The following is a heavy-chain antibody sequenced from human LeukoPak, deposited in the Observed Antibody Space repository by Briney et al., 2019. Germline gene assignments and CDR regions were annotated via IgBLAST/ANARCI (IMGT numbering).Heavy chain of an antibody. D-gene: IGHD3-22*01. CDR3: ARVRTMIVRVAAKGAFDI. CDR2: INWNGGST. J-gene: IGHJ3*02. V-gene: IGHV3-20*01. Sequence: GGSLRLSCAASGFTFDDYGMSWVRQAPGKGLEWVSGINWNGGSTGYADSVKGRFTISRDNAKNSLYLQMNSLRAEDTALYHCARVRTMIVRVAAKGAFDIWGQGTMVTVSS. CDR1: GFTFDDYG.